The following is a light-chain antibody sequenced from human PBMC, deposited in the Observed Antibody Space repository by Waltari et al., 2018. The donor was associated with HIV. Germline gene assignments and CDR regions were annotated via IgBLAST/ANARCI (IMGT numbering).Light chain of an antibody. Sequence: SALTQPPSASGSVGPSVSIPCTGTRIDVGAYDYVSWYQQQPGKAPKVIIYEVNKRPSGVPHRFSGSKSCNTASLTVAGLQADDEADYFCSSYGGTDTYVFGSGTKVSVL. CDR2: EVN. V-gene: IGLV2-8*01. CDR1: RIDVGAYDY. J-gene: IGLJ1*01. CDR3: SSYGGTDTYV.